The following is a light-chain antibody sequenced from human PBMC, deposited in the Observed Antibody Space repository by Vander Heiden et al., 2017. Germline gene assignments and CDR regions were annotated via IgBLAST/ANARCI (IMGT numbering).Light chain of an antibody. J-gene: IGLJ1*01. CDR3: GAWDDSLNGLYV. V-gene: IGLV1-44*01. CDR1: SSTISSNT. Sequence: SVLPQPPSPSGAPGQRVTIFCSGSSSTISSNTVHCYQQLPGTAPNLLIYSNNQRPSGVPGRFSGSESGTSASLAISGLQSEEEADYYCGAWDDSLNGLYVFGTGTKVTVL. CDR2: SNN.